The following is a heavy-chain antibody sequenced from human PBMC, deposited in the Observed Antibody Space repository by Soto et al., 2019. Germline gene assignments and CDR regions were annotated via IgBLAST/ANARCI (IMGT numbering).Heavy chain of an antibody. J-gene: IGHJ6*02. CDR2: ISGSGGST. D-gene: IGHD4-17*01. CDR1: GFTFSTYA. Sequence: PGGSLRLSCAASGFTFSTYAMSWVRQAPGKGLEWVSTISGSGGSTYYTDSVKGRFTISRDNSKSTLFLQMNSLRAEDTAVYFCAKSLKVTTVYYYGMDVWGQGTSVTVSS. CDR3: AKSLKVTTVYYYGMDV. V-gene: IGHV3-23*01.